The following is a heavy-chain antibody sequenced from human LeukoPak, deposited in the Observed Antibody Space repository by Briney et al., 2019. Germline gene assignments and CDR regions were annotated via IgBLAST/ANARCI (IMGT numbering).Heavy chain of an antibody. CDR3: ARWHSSSPGIDY. V-gene: IGHV1-8*03. Sequence: ASVKVSCKASGYTFTSYDINWARQATGQGLEWMGWMNPNSGNTGYAQKFQGRVTITRNTSISTAYMELSSLRSEDTAVYYCARWHSSSPGIDYWGQGTLVTVSS. D-gene: IGHD6-6*01. CDR2: MNPNSGNT. J-gene: IGHJ4*02. CDR1: GYTFTSYD.